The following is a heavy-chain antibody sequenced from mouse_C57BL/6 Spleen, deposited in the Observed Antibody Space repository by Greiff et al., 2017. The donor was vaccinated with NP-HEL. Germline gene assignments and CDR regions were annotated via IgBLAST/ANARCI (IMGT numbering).Heavy chain of an antibody. CDR2: IHPNSGST. Sequence: VKLQESGAELVKPGASVKLSCKASGYTFTSYWMHWVKQRPGQGLEWIGMIHPNSGSTNYNEKFKSKATLTVDKSSSTAYMQLSSLTSEDSAVYYCARFITTVVAFDYWGQGTTLTVSS. CDR1: GYTFTSYW. J-gene: IGHJ2*01. D-gene: IGHD1-1*01. CDR3: ARFITTVVAFDY. V-gene: IGHV1-64*01.